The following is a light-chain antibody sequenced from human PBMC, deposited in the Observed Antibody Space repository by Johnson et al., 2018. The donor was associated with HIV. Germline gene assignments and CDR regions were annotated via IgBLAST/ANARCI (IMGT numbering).Light chain of an antibody. CDR3: GTGDSSLSAGV. J-gene: IGLJ1*01. V-gene: IGLV1-51*01. CDR2: DNN. Sequence: QSVLTQPPSVSAAPGQKVTISCSGSSSNIGNNYVSWYQQLPGTAPKLLIYDNNKRPSGIPDRFSGSKSGTSATLGITALQTGDEADYYCGTGDSSLSAGVFGTGAKVTVL. CDR1: SSNIGNNY.